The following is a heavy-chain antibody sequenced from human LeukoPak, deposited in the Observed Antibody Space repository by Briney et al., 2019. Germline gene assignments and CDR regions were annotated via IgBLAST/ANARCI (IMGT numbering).Heavy chain of an antibody. CDR2: IKKDGSEE. J-gene: IGHJ6*02. V-gene: IGHV3-7*01. CDR3: AAYDNCFAADV. CDR1: GFKFSDSW. D-gene: IGHD1-20*01. Sequence: PGGSLRLSCAASGFKFSDSWMSWVRQAPGKGPEWVANIKKDGSEEHYLDSVKGRFTVSRDNARNSLFLQMNGLRVEDTAVYYCAAYDNCFAADVWGQGTTVSVSS.